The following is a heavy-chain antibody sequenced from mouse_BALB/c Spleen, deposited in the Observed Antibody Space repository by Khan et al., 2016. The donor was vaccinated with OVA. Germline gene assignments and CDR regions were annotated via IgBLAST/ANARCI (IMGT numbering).Heavy chain of an antibody. CDR1: GYSFTGYF. CDR3: ARTYGSDFDY. V-gene: IGHV1-20*02. J-gene: IGHJ2*01. CDR2: INPHIGET. Sequence: EVQLQQSGPELVKPGASVKISCKASGYSFTGYFMNWVMQSHGKSLEWIGRINPHIGETFYNQKFRVKASLTVDESSSTAHMELRSLASEDSAVYYCARTYGSDFDYWGQGTTLTVSS. D-gene: IGHD1-1*01.